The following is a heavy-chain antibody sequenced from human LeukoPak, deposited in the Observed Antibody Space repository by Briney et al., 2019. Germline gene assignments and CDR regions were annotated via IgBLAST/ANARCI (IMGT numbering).Heavy chain of an antibody. CDR2: ISSYNGNT. V-gene: IGHV1-18*01. D-gene: IGHD3-10*01. CDR3: ARDYYGSGSYYDMDAFDI. CDR1: GYTFTRYA. J-gene: IGHJ3*02. Sequence: ASVKVSCKASGYTFTRYAITWVRQAPGQGLEWMGRISSYNGNTEYAQKFQGRVTMTTDTSTSTAYMQVRSLRSDDTAVYYCARDYYGSGSYYDMDAFDIWGQGTMVTVSS.